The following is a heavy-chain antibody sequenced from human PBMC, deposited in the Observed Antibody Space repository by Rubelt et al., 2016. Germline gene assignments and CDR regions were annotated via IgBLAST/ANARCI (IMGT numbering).Heavy chain of an antibody. CDR3: ARCLFGVMPDY. CDR1: GYTFTGYY. V-gene: IGHV1-2*02. CDR2: INPNSGGT. Sequence: QVQLVQSGAEVKKPGASVKVSCKASGYTFTGYYMHWVRQAPGQGLEWMGWINPNSGGTNYSLKLQGRVTMTRDTSISTACMELSSLGSDDTAVYYCARCLFGVMPDYWGQGTLVTVSS. D-gene: IGHD3-16*01. J-gene: IGHJ4*02.